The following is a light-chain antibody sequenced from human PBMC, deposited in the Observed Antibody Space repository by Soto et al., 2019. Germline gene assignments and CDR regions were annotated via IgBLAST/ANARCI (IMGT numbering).Light chain of an antibody. CDR1: SSDVGGYNQ. CDR2: DVS. V-gene: IGLV2-14*01. J-gene: IGLJ2*01. CDR3: SSYTTSRTLL. Sequence: QSVLTQPASVSGSPGQSITISCTATSSDVGGYNQVSWYQQHPGKAPKLMIYDVSNRPSGVSNRFSGSKSGNTASLPISGLQAEDEADYYCSSYTTSRTLLFGGGTKLTVL.